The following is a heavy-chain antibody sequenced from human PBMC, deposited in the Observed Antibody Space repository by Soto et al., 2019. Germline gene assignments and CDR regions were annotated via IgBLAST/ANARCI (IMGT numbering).Heavy chain of an antibody. D-gene: IGHD3-3*01. CDR3: ARDALYYDFWSGYYRRYYYYGMDV. CDR1: GFTFSSYG. V-gene: IGHV3-33*01. CDR2: IWYDGSNK. Sequence: GGSLRLSCAASGFTFSSYGMHWVRQAPGKGLEWVAVIWYDGSNKYYADSVKGRFTISRDNSKNTLYLQMNSLRAEDTAVYYCARDALYYDFWSGYYRRYYYYGMDVWGQGTTVTVSS. J-gene: IGHJ6*02.